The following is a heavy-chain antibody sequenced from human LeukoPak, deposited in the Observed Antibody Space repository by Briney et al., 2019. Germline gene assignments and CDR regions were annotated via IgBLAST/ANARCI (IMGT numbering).Heavy chain of an antibody. CDR3: ATGSHVRVYDSNPYYGHY. D-gene: IGHD3-22*01. J-gene: IGHJ4*02. CDR2: INPSGGST. V-gene: IGHV1-46*01. Sequence: ASVTVSFTASGYRFSIYYMIWVRQAPGQGLEWMGIINPSGGSTYYAQKFQGRVTMTRDMSTSTVYMELSSLRSEDTALYYCATGSHVRVYDSNPYYGHYWGQGTLVTVSS. CDR1: GYRFSIYY.